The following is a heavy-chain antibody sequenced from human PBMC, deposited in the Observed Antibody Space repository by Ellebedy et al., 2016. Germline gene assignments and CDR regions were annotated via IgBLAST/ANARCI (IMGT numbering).Heavy chain of an antibody. J-gene: IGHJ4*02. Sequence: SETLSLXXTVSGGSISSGDYYWSWIRQPPGKGLEWIGYIYYSGSTYYNPSLKSRVTISVDTSKNQFSLKLSSVTAANTAVYYCARGDYYFDYWGQGTLVTVSS. CDR3: ARGDYYFDY. CDR1: GGSISSGDYY. D-gene: IGHD5-24*01. CDR2: IYYSGST. V-gene: IGHV4-30-4*01.